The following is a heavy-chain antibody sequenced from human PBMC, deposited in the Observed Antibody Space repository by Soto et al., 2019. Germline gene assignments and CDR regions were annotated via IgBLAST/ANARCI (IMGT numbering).Heavy chain of an antibody. V-gene: IGHV5-10-1*01. D-gene: IGHD2-15*01. CDR3: ARQGGYYYYGMDV. CDR2: IDSGDSNT. Sequence: QVPGKGLEWMGRIDSGDSNTNYSPSFQGHVTLSVDKSVGTAYLQWSSLKASDTATYYCARQGGYYYYGMDVWGQGTAVTVSS. J-gene: IGHJ6*02.